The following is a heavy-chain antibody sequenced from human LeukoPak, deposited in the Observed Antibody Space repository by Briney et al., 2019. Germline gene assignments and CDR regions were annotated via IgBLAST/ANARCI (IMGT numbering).Heavy chain of an antibody. V-gene: IGHV1-8*01. D-gene: IGHD3-22*01. CDR2: MNPNSGNT. CDR3: ARDPITMIVVGNDAFGI. Sequence: ASVKVSCKASGYTFTSYDINWVRQATGQGLEWMGWMNPNSGNTGYAQKFQGRVTMTRDTSTSTVYMELSSLRSEDTAVYYCARDPITMIVVGNDAFGIWGQGTMVTVSS. J-gene: IGHJ3*02. CDR1: GYTFTSYD.